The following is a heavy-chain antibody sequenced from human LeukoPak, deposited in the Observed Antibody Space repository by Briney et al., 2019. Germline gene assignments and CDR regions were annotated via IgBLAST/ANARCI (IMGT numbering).Heavy chain of an antibody. CDR1: GFTFTSYS. CDR3: AKGGKWDVTPFDY. D-gene: IGHD1-26*01. J-gene: IGHJ4*02. V-gene: IGHV3-23*01. Sequence: RGSLRLSCAASGFTFTSYSMNWVRQAPGKGLEWVSTISGGGGSTYYADSVKGRFTISRDNSKNTLYLQVNSLRAEDTAVYYCAKGGKWDVTPFDYWGQGTPVTVSS. CDR2: ISGGGGST.